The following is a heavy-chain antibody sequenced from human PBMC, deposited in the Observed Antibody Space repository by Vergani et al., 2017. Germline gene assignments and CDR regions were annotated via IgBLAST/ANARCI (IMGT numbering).Heavy chain of an antibody. D-gene: IGHD2-8*01. J-gene: IGHJ6*03. CDR3: ARSGYCAHGVCYITYYYYIDV. V-gene: IGHV3-13*01. CDR1: GFTFSTYD. Sequence: VQLVESGGGVVQPGRSLRLSCAASGFTFSTYDMHWVRQATGKGLEWVSAIGTAGDTYYPGSVKGRFTISRENAKNSLYLQMNGLRAGDTAVYYCARSGYCAHGVCYITYYYYIDVLGKGTAVTVSS. CDR2: IGTAGDT.